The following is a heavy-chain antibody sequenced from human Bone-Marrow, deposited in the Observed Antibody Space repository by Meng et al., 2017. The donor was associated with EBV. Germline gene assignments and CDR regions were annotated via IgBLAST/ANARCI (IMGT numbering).Heavy chain of an antibody. CDR1: GFPGACVY. V-gene: IGHV1-2*06. Sequence: QVQRMQSWHDVTEPWAPVTVYCEPSGFPGACVYVHWGRQVPGQGLEWMGRTNPHTDDTDNARKFQGRVNVTRDTSITTAYMELSGLRSDDTAMYFCARERGSSDWFRFDLWGQGTLVTVSS. D-gene: IGHD3-9*01. CDR3: ARERGSSDWFRFDL. CDR2: TNPHTDDT. J-gene: IGHJ4*02.